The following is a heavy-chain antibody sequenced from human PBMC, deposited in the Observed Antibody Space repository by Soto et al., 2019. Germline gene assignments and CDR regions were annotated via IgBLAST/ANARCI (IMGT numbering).Heavy chain of an antibody. V-gene: IGHV3-23*01. Sequence: PGGSLRLSCAASGFTFSSYAMNWVRQAPGKGLEWVSAISGSGGSTYYADSVKGRFTISRDNSKNTLYLQMNSLRAEDTAVYYCVNPYAYCGGECYWYYDYGMDVWGQGTTVTVSS. CDR2: ISGSGGST. CDR1: GFTFSSYA. J-gene: IGHJ6*02. CDR3: VNPYAYCGGECYWYYDYGMDV. D-gene: IGHD2-21*01.